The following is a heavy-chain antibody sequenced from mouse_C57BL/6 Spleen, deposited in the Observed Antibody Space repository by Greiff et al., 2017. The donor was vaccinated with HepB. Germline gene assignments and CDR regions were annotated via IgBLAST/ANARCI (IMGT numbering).Heavy chain of an antibody. D-gene: IGHD1-1*01. V-gene: IGHV7-3*01. J-gene: IGHJ4*01. Sequence: EVKLVESGGGLVQPGGSLSLSCAASGFTFTDYYMSWVRQPPGEALEWLGFIRNKANGYTTEYSASVKGRFTISRDNSQSILYLQMNALRAEDSATYYCARYMDYGSSYGYAMDYWGQGTSVTVSS. CDR2: IRNKANGYTT. CDR1: GFTFTDYY. CDR3: ARYMDYGSSYGYAMDY.